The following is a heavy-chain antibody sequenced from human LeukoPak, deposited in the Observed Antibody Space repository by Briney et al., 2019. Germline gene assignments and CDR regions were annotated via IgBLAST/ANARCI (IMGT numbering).Heavy chain of an antibody. V-gene: IGHV3-74*01. CDR3: AKEGSCGGSCKGY. Sequence: GGSLRLSCAASGITFSNYWMHWVRQAPGKGLEWVSRINSDGSRITYADSVKGRFTISRDNSKNTLYLQMNSLRAEDTAVYYCAKEGSCGGSCKGYWGQGTLVTVSS. J-gene: IGHJ4*02. CDR2: INSDGSRI. CDR1: GITFSNYW. D-gene: IGHD2-15*01.